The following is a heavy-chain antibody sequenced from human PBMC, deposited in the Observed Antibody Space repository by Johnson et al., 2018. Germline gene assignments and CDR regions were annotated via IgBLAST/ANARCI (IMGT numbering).Heavy chain of an antibody. CDR3: ARGNWGSLDD. J-gene: IGHJ4*02. CDR1: GFTFSSYW. V-gene: IGHV3-74*01. Sequence: VQLQESGGGLVQPGGSLRLSCAASGFTFSSYWMHWVRQAPGKGLVWVSRINTDGSITTYADSVKGRFTFSRDNARNPLFLQMNSLTAEDTAMYYCARGNWGSLDDWGQGMLVTVSS. D-gene: IGHD7-27*01. CDR2: INTDGSIT.